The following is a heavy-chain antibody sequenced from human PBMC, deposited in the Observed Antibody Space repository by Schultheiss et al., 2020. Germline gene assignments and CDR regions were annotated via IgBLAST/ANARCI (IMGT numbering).Heavy chain of an antibody. Sequence: SETLSLTCTVSGASISSYYWSWIRQPPGKGLEWIGYIYHSGSTYYNPSLKSRVTISVDRSKNQFSLKLSSVTAADTAVYYCARVSSGLGPIDYWGQGTLVTVSS. CDR2: IYHSGST. CDR3: ARVSSGLGPIDY. V-gene: IGHV4-59*01. J-gene: IGHJ4*02. CDR1: GASISSYY. D-gene: IGHD6-6*01.